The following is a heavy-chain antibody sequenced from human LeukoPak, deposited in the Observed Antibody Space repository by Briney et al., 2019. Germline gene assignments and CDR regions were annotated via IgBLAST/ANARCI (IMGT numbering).Heavy chain of an antibody. CDR1: GYTFTSHG. J-gene: IGHJ4*02. CDR2: ISGLNGNT. CDR3: ARWGNSKWWEHLGDY. Sequence: GASVTVSCKASGYTFTSHGFSWVRQAPGQGLEWMGWISGLNGNTNYAQKFQDRVTMTTDTSTSTAYMELRSLRSDDTAVYYCARWGNSKWWEHLGDYWGQGTLVTVSP. V-gene: IGHV1-18*01. D-gene: IGHD2-8*01.